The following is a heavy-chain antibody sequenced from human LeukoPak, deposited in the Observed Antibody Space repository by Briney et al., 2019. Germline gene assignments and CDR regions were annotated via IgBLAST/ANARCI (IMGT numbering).Heavy chain of an antibody. CDR3: ARRLKVTEHFDY. Sequence: SETLSLTCTVSGGSISSYYWGWIRQPPGKGLEWIGSIYYTGSTYYNPSLNTRVTMSVDTSKNQFSLKLSSVTAADTAVYYCARRLKVTEHFDYWGQGTLVTVSS. CDR2: IYYTGST. CDR1: GGSISSYY. V-gene: IGHV4-59*04. D-gene: IGHD2-21*02. J-gene: IGHJ4*02.